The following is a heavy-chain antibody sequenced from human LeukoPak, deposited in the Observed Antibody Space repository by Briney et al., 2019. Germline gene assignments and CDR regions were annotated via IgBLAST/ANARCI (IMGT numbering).Heavy chain of an antibody. D-gene: IGHD2/OR15-2a*01. CDR2: ISSSSSTF. CDR1: GFTFSSYS. V-gene: IGHV3-48*01. CDR3: ARDFLGYYGMDV. J-gene: IGHJ6*02. Sequence: GGSLRLSCAASGFTFSSYSMNWVRQAPGKGLEWVSYISSSSSTFYYADSVKGRFTISRDYAKNSLYLQMNSLRADDTAVYYCARDFLGYYGMDVWGQGTTVTVSS.